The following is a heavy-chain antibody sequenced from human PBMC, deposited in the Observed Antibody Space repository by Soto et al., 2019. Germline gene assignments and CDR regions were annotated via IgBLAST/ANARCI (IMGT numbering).Heavy chain of an antibody. J-gene: IGHJ6*02. D-gene: IGHD1-1*01. CDR2: ISPYNGTT. V-gene: IGHV1-18*04. Sequence: ASVKVSCKASGYTFTTYGISWVRQAPGQRLEWMGWISPYNGTTKYAEKFQGEMTMTTDTATSTAYMDLRSLRSADTAVYYCARDGERDTGLNFYYYLHGMDAWGQGTRVTVSS. CDR1: GYTFTTYG. CDR3: ARDGERDTGLNFYYYLHGMDA.